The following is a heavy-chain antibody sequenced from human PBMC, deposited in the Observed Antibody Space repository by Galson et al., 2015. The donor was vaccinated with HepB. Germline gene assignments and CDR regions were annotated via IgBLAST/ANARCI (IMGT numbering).Heavy chain of an antibody. CDR3: ARDSTGWYRIFDY. CDR1: GSPFSNYA. CDR2: ISYDGSAK. J-gene: IGHJ4*02. Sequence: SLRLSCAASGSPFSNYAIHWVRQAPGKGLEWVAVISYDGSAKYYAESVKGRFTISRDNSKKMLYLQMNSLRAEDTAVYFCARDSTGWYRIFDYWGQGTLVTVSS. D-gene: IGHD6-19*01. V-gene: IGHV3-30*04.